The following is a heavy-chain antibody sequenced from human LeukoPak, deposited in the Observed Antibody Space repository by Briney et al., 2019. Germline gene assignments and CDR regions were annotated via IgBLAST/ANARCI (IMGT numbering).Heavy chain of an antibody. Sequence: GGSLRLSCAASGFTFSSYAMSWVRQAPGKGLEWVSVIRNSGGSTYYADSVKGRFTISRDNSKNTLYLQMNSLRAEDTAVYYCAKGVRFGESNFDYWGQGTLVTVSS. CDR2: IRNSGGST. D-gene: IGHD3-10*01. J-gene: IGHJ4*02. CDR3: AKGVRFGESNFDY. V-gene: IGHV3-23*01. CDR1: GFTFSSYA.